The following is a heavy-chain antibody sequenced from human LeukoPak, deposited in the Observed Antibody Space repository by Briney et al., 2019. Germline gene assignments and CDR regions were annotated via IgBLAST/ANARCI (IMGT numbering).Heavy chain of an antibody. CDR1: GFTFSSYG. CDR2: IRYDGSNK. D-gene: IGHD6-13*01. Sequence: GGSLRLSCAASGFTFSSYGMHWVRQAPGKGLEWVAFIRYDGSNKYYADSVKGRFTISRDNSKNTLYLQMNSLRAEDTALYYCARGWRLAAAEGPFDYWGQGTLVTVSS. CDR3: ARGWRLAAAEGPFDY. V-gene: IGHV3-30*02. J-gene: IGHJ4*02.